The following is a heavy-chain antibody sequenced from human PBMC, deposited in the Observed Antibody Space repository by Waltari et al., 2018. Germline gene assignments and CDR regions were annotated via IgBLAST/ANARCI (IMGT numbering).Heavy chain of an antibody. D-gene: IGHD3-16*02. CDR3: ARDSQETRLPTRPRDIYDYVWGSYRIFDP. Sequence: EVQLVESGGGLVQPGGSLRLSCAASGFTFSSYEMNWVRQAPGKGLEWVSYISSSGSTIYYADSGKGRFTISRDNAKNSLYLQMNSLRAEDTAVYYCARDSQETRLPTRPRDIYDYVWGSYRIFDPWGQGTLVTVSS. V-gene: IGHV3-48*03. CDR2: ISSSGSTI. J-gene: IGHJ5*02. CDR1: GFTFSSYE.